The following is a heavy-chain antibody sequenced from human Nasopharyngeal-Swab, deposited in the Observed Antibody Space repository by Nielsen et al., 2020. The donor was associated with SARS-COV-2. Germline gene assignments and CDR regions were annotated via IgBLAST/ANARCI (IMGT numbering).Heavy chain of an antibody. CDR2: INPNSGGT. CDR3: ARDLVADYALTVRGNYYYGMDV. V-gene: IGHV1-2*04. Sequence: ASVKVSCKASGYTFTGYYMHWVRQAPGQGLEWMGWINPNSGGTNYAQKFQGWVTMTRDTFISTAYMELSRLRSDDTAVYYCARDLVADYALTVRGNYYYGMDVWGQGTTVTVSS. D-gene: IGHD4/OR15-4a*01. J-gene: IGHJ6*02. CDR1: GYTFTGYY.